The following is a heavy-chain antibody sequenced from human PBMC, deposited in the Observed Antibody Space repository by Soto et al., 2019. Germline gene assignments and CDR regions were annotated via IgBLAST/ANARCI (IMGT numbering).Heavy chain of an antibody. D-gene: IGHD3-10*01. J-gene: IGHJ4*02. Sequence: QVQLVQSGAEMKKPGASVKVSCEASGYTFTAYYIHWVRQAPGQGLEWMGWINPNGDGTKYAQKFQGSVTMTRDTSINTAYMELTRLTSDDTAVYYCARAVHTMIQGVRFRVDQWGQGTLVTVSS. CDR1: GYTFTAYY. CDR3: ARAVHTMIQGVRFRVDQ. CDR2: INPNGDGT. V-gene: IGHV1-2*02.